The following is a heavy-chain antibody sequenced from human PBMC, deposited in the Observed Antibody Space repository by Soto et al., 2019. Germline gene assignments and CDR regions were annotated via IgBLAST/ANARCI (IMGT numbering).Heavy chain of an antibody. CDR2: IYWDDDK. Sequence: QITLKESGPPLVKPKQTLTLTCTFSGFSLSTSGVGVGWIRQPPGKALEWLALIYWDDDKRYSPSLKRRLTITKDTSKNQVVLTMNNLDPVDTATYYCEHIHLPPNYDYIWGSYRLDAFDIWGQGTMVTVSS. CDR3: EHIHLPPNYDYIWGSYRLDAFDI. J-gene: IGHJ3*02. D-gene: IGHD3-16*02. V-gene: IGHV2-5*02. CDR1: GFSLSTSGVG.